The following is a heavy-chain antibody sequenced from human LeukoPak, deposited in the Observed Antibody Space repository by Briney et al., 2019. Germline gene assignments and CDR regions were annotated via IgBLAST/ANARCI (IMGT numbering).Heavy chain of an antibody. CDR3: ARDEVVAAPNYFGMVV. V-gene: IGHV1-8*01. CDR1: GYTFPSYD. CDR2: MNPNSGNT. J-gene: IGHJ6*02. Sequence: ASVKVSCKASGYTFPSYDVNWVRQATGQGLEWMGWMNPNSGNTGLAQKFQGRVTLTRDTSLSTAYMELSNLRSDDTAVYYCARDEVVAAPNYFGMVVWGQGTTVSVSS. D-gene: IGHD2-15*01.